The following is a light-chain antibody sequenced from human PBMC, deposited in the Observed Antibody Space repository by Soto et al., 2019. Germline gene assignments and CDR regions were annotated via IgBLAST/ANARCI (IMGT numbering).Light chain of an antibody. Sequence: DIQLTQSPSFLSASVGDRVTITCRASQGISSYLAWCQQIPGKAPNLLIYAASTLQSGVPSRFSGSGSGTEFTLTISSLQPEDFATYYCHQLNSYPHTFGQGTRLEIK. CDR3: HQLNSYPHT. CDR1: QGISSY. CDR2: AAS. V-gene: IGKV1-9*01. J-gene: IGKJ5*01.